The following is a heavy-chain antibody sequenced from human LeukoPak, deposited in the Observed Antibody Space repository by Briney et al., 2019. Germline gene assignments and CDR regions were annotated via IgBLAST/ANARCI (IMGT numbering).Heavy chain of an antibody. D-gene: IGHD1-7*01. V-gene: IGHV3-21*01. J-gene: IGHJ6*02. CDR3: ATEQLRPMPFGMDV. Sequence: GGSLRLSCAASGFTFSSYSMNWVRQAPGKGLEWVSSISSSSSYIYYADSVKGRFTISRDNAKNSLYLQMNSLRAEDTAVYYCATEQLRPMPFGMDVWGQGTTVTVSS. CDR1: GFTFSSYS. CDR2: ISSSSSYI.